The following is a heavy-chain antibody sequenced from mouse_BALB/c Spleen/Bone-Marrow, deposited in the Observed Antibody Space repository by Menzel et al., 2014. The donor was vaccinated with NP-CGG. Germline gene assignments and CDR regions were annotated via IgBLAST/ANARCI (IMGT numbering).Heavy chain of an antibody. Sequence: VQLQQSGPELVKPGASVKISCKASGYTFTDYYINWVKQKPGQGLVWIGWIYPGSGNTKYNEKFKGKATLTVDTSSSTAYMQLSSLTSEDTAVYFCARYGNYYFDYWGQGTTLTVSS. CDR3: ARYGNYYFDY. V-gene: IGHV1-84*02. CDR1: GYTFTDYY. D-gene: IGHD2-1*01. CDR2: IYPGSGNT. J-gene: IGHJ2*01.